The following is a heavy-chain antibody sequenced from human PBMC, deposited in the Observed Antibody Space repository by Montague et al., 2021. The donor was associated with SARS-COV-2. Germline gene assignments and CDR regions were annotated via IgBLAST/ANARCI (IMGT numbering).Heavy chain of an antibody. J-gene: IGHJ4*02. CDR1: GESISGFY. CDR3: ARGTSTINMIVVVITGIGYYFDY. D-gene: IGHD3-22*01. CDR2: IYATGGT. Sequence: SETLSLTCTVSGESISGFYWNWIRQPAGKGLEWIGRIYATGGTNSNPSLKSRVTMSVDTSKNQFSLRLSSVTAADTAVYYCARGTSTINMIVVVITGIGYYFDYWGQGTLVTVSS. V-gene: IGHV4-4*07.